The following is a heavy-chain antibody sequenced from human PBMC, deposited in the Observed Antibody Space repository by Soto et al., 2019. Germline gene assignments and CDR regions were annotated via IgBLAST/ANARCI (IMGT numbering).Heavy chain of an antibody. CDR2: INAGNGNT. D-gene: IGHD5-12*01. V-gene: IGHV1-3*01. Sequence: ASVKVSCKASGYTFTSYAMHWVRQAPGQRLEWMGWINAGNGNTKYSQKFQGRVTITRDTSASTAYMELSSLRSEDTAVYYCARDLEVATMYFDYWGQGTLVTVPQ. CDR3: ARDLEVATMYFDY. J-gene: IGHJ4*02. CDR1: GYTFTSYA.